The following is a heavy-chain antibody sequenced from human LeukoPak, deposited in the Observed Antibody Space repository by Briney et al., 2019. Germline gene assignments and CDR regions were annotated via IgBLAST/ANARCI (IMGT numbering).Heavy chain of an antibody. D-gene: IGHD5-18*01. V-gene: IGHV1-18*01. Sequence: ASVKVSCKASGYTFTNYGISWVRQAPGQGLEWMGWISAYSGNTNYVEKFQGRVTMTTDTSTSTAYMELRSLRSDDTAVYYCARDMATIQHQDWGQGTLVTVSS. CDR1: GYTFTNYG. CDR3: ARDMATIQHQD. J-gene: IGHJ4*02. CDR2: ISAYSGNT.